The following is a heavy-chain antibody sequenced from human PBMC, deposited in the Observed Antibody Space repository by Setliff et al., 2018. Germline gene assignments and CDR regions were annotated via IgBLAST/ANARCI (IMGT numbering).Heavy chain of an antibody. Sequence: KPSETLSLTCTVSGYSISSGYYWGWIRQPPGKGLEWIGSIYYSGSTNYNPSLKSRVTISVDTSKNQFSLKLSSVTAADTAVYYCARLGGYGDYRTYYFDYWGQGTLVTVSS. CDR1: GYSISSGYY. D-gene: IGHD4-17*01. CDR3: ARLGGYGDYRTYYFDY. J-gene: IGHJ4*02. CDR2: IYYSGST. V-gene: IGHV4-38-2*02.